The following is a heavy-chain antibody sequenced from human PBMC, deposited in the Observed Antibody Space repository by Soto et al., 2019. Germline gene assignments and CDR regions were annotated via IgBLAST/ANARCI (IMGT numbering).Heavy chain of an antibody. CDR3: VKDPRAESSSWSYFDY. Sequence: GGSLRLSCSASGFTFSSYAMHWVRQAPGKGLEYVSAISSNGGSTYYADSVKGRFTISRDNSKNTLYLQMSSLRAEDTAVYYCVKDPRAESSSWSYFDYWGQGTLVTVSS. D-gene: IGHD6-13*01. CDR2: ISSNGGST. J-gene: IGHJ4*02. V-gene: IGHV3-64D*08. CDR1: GFTFSSYA.